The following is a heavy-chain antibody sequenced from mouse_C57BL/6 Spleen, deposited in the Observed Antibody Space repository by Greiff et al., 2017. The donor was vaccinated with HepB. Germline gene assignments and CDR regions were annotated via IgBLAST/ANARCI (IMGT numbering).Heavy chain of an antibody. V-gene: IGHV1-53*01. J-gene: IGHJ1*03. D-gene: IGHD2-4*01. Sequence: VQLQQPGTELVKPGASVKLSCKASGYTFTSYWMHWVKQRPGQGLEWIGNINPSNGGTNYNEKFKSKATLTVDKSSSTAYMQLSSLTSEDSAVYYCARSEATMITTDWYFDVWGTGTTVTVSS. CDR2: INPSNGGT. CDR3: ARSEATMITTDWYFDV. CDR1: GYTFTSYW.